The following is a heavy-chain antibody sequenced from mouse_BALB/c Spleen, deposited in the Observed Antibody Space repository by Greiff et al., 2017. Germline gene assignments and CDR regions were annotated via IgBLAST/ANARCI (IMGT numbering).Heavy chain of an antibody. V-gene: IGHV3-8*02. Sequence: EVQVVESGPSLVKPSQTLSLTCSVTGDSITSGYWNWIRKFPGNKLEYMGYISYSGSTYYNPSLKSRISITRDTSKNQYYLQLNSVTTEDTATYYCARYSGGNYADWYFDVWGAGTTVTVSS. CDR2: ISYSGST. CDR1: GDSITSGY. D-gene: IGHD2-1*01. CDR3: ARYSGGNYADWYFDV. J-gene: IGHJ1*01.